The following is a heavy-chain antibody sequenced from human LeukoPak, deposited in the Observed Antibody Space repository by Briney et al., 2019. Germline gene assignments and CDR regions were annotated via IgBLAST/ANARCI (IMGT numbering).Heavy chain of an antibody. CDR1: TFIFSGYS. Sequence: GGSLRLSCAASTFIFSGYSMNWVRQAPVKGLEWVSYISETSSYTYYADSVKGRFTISRDNAKNSLYLQVNSLRADDTAIYYCARDRAAKDRVGGMDVWGQGTTVIVSS. J-gene: IGHJ6*02. D-gene: IGHD6-13*01. V-gene: IGHV3-21*06. CDR3: ARDRAAKDRVGGMDV. CDR2: ISETSSYT.